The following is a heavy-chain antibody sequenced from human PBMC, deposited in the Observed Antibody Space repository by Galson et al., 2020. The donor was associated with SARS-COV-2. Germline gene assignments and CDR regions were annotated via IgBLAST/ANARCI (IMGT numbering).Heavy chain of an antibody. Sequence: GGSLRLSCAASGFTFSSNPMHWVRQAPGRGLEYVSAISSNGLSTYYADSVMGRFTISRDNSKNTLFLQMGSLRAEDMAVYYCTKVSPLAGSRGHFDQWGQGTLVTVSS. V-gene: IGHV3-64*02. CDR1: GFTFSSNP. CDR3: TKVSPLAGSRGHFDQ. D-gene: IGHD6-19*01. J-gene: IGHJ4*02. CDR2: ISSNGLST.